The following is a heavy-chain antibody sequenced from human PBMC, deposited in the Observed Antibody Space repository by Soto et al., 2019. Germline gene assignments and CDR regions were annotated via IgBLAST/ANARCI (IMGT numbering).Heavy chain of an antibody. Sequence: VGSLKLSCAASGFTFSTYGMHWVRQAPGKGLEWVAAMSYDGTKQYYVDSVKGRFTISRDNSRNTLFLQLNSLRDEDTAVYYCAKEYGSTWIDHWGQGTPVTVAS. V-gene: IGHV3-30*18. CDR3: AKEYGSTWIDH. CDR2: MSYDGTKQ. J-gene: IGHJ4*02. CDR1: GFTFSTYG. D-gene: IGHD6-13*01.